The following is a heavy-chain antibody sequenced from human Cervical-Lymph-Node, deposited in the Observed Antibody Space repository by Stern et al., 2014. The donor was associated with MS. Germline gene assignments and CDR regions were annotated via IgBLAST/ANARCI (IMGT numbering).Heavy chain of an antibody. CDR1: GGSISSSY. V-gene: IGHV4-4*08. Sequence: VQLVQSGPGLLKPSETLSLTCSVSGGSISSSYWSWIRQPPGKGLEWIGYISHRGNTNYNPSLKRRVPIPVAPSKPQFSLRRPSVTAADTAVYFCARLGAAGGTAYWGQGTLVTVSS. D-gene: IGHD1-26*01. CDR2: ISHRGNT. CDR3: ARLGAAGGTAY. J-gene: IGHJ4*02.